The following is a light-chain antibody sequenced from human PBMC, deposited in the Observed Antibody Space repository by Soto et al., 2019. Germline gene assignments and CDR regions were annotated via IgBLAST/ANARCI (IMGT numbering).Light chain of an antibody. V-gene: IGKV1-5*01. CDR3: QQYNTYSYT. CDR2: AAS. Sequence: DIQMTQSPSTLSASVVDRVTITCRASQTIATWLAWYQQKPGKAPKLLIYAASSLQSGVPSRFSGSGSGTQFTLTISSLQPDDFAIYYCQQYNTYSYTFGQGTRLEIK. CDR1: QTIATW. J-gene: IGKJ5*01.